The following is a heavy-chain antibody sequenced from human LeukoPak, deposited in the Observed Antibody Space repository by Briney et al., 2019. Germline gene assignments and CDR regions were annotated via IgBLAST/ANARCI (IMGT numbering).Heavy chain of an antibody. V-gene: IGHV4-39*01. D-gene: IGHD2-21*02. J-gene: IGHJ5*02. CDR2: IYYSGST. Sequence: PSETLSLTCTDSGGSISSSSYYWGWIRQPPGKGLEWIGSIYYSGSTYYNPSLKSRVTISVDTSKNQFSLKLSSVTAADTAVYYCATYVVVTATNWFDPWGQGTLVTVSS. CDR3: ATYVVVTATNWFDP. CDR1: GGSISSSSYY.